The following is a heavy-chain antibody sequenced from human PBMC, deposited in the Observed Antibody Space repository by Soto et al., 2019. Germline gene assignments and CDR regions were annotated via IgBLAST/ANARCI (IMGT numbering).Heavy chain of an antibody. V-gene: IGHV1-58*01. CDR1: GFTFTSSA. Sequence: ASVKVSCKASGFTFTSSAVQWVRQARGQGLEWIGWIVPSGGSTSYAQKFQGRVTITRDMSTSTVYMELSSLRSEDTAVYYCARSTVTYYFDYWGQGTLVTVSS. J-gene: IGHJ4*02. CDR3: ARSTVTYYFDY. D-gene: IGHD4-17*01. CDR2: IVPSGGST.